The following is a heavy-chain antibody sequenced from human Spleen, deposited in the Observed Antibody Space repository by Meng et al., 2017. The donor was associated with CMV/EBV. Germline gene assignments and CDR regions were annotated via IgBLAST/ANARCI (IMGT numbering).Heavy chain of an antibody. V-gene: IGHV1-69*05. J-gene: IGHJ6*02. D-gene: IGHD5-18*01. CDR2: IIPIFGTA. Sequence: SVKVSCKASGGTFSSYATSWVRQAPGQGLEWMGGIIPIFGTANYAQKFQGRVTITTDESTTTAYMELSNLRSEDTAVYYCAREGRYSHGNDYYYGMDVWGQGTTVTVSS. CDR1: GGTFSSYA. CDR3: AREGRYSHGNDYYYGMDV.